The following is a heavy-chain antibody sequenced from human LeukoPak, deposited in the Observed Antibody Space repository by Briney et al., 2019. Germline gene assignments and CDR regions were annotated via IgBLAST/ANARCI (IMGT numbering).Heavy chain of an antibody. V-gene: IGHV1-18*01. CDR2: ISGNNDNP. Sequence: ASVKVSCKASGYTFSNFGTSWVRQAPGQGLEWMGWISGNNDNPNYGQKFQGRFTVTTDSSTSTAYMELRNLRSDDTAVYYCARDGTSTDDCWGQGTLVTVSS. CDR1: GYTFSNFG. CDR3: ARDGTSTDDC. J-gene: IGHJ4*02. D-gene: IGHD2-2*01.